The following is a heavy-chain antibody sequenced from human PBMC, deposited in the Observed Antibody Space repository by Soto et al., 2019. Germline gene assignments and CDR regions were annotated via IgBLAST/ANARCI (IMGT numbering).Heavy chain of an antibody. CDR1: GGSISSSSYY. Sequence: QLQLQESGPGLVKPSETLSLTCTVSGGSISSSSYYWGWIRQPPGKGLEWIGSIYYSGSTYYNPSLKSRVTISVDSSKNQFSLKLSSVTAADTAVYYCARSRNWYFDLWGRGTLVTVSS. CDR2: IYYSGST. CDR3: ARSRNWYFDL. V-gene: IGHV4-39*01. J-gene: IGHJ2*01.